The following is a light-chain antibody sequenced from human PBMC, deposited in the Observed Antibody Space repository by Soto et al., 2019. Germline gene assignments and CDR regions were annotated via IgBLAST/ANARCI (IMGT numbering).Light chain of an antibody. J-gene: IGKJ5*01. CDR2: DAS. V-gene: IGKV3-11*01. CDR3: QQRTNWIT. Sequence: EIVLTQSPATLSLSPGERATLSCRASQSVGSNLAWHQQKPGQAPRLLIYDASNRATGIPARFSGSGSGTDFTLTISSLEPEDFAVYYCQQRTNWITFGQGTQLEIK. CDR1: QSVGSN.